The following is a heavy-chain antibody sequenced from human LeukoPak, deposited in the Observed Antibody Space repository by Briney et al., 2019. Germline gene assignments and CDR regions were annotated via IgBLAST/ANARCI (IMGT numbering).Heavy chain of an antibody. D-gene: IGHD3-3*01. CDR1: GFTFSNAW. CDR2: IKSKTDGGTT. CDR3: TTRWRTWSGFPPDV. V-gene: IGHV3-15*01. J-gene: IGHJ6*04. Sequence: GGSLRLSCAASGFTFSNAWMSWVRQAPGKGLEWVGRIKSKTDGGTTDYAAPVKGRFTISRDDSKNTLYLQMNSLKTEDTAVYYCTTRWRTWSGFPPDVWGKGTTVTVSS.